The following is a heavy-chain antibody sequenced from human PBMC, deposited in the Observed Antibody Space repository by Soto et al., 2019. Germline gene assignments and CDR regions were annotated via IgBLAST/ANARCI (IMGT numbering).Heavy chain of an antibody. V-gene: IGHV1-18*01. J-gene: IGHJ4*02. CDR3: AREYGSGRRFDY. D-gene: IGHD3-10*01. CDR2: ISAYNGNT. CDR1: GYTFTSYG. Sequence: QVQLVQSGAEVKKPGASVKVSCKASGYTFTSYGISWVRQAPGQGLEWMGWISAYNGNTNYAQKLQGXGXXXTXPSTSTAYMGLRSLRPDDTAVYYCAREYGSGRRFDYWGQGTLVTVSS.